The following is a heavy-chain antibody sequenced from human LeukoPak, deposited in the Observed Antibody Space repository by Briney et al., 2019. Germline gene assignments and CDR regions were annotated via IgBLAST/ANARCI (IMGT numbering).Heavy chain of an antibody. D-gene: IGHD6-19*01. V-gene: IGHV4-39*01. CDR1: GVSISSSSYC. Sequence: SETLSLTCTVSGVSISSSSYCWGWIRQPPGMGLEWVGSICDSGSTYHNVSLKSRVTMSVDTPKNQFSLNLRSVTAADTAVYYCARHIRRQWLSEFDYWGRGTLVTVSS. CDR3: ARHIRRQWLSEFDY. J-gene: IGHJ4*02. CDR2: ICDSGST.